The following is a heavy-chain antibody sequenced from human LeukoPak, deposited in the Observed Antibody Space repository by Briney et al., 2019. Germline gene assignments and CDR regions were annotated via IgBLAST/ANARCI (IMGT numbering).Heavy chain of an antibody. D-gene: IGHD2-15*01. CDR2: INTNTGNP. CDR1: GGTFSSYA. CDR3: AREGVVAATLDYYYYMDV. J-gene: IGHJ6*03. Sequence: ASVKVSCKASGGTFSSYAISWVRQAPGQGLEWMGWINTNTGNPTYAQGFTGRFVFSLDTSVSTAYLQINSLKAEDTAVYYCAREGVVAATLDYYYYMDVWGKGTTVTISS. V-gene: IGHV7-4-1*02.